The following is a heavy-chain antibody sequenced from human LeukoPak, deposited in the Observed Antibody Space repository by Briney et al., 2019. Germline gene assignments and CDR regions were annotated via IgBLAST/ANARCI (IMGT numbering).Heavy chain of an antibody. CDR3: ARGTKVVPANY. Sequence: KPSETLSLTCAVYAGSFSGYYWSWIRQPPGKGLEWIGEINHSGSTNYNPSLKSRVTISDTSKNQFSLKLSSVTAADTAVYYCARGTKVVPANYWGQGTLVTVSS. V-gene: IGHV4-34*01. CDR1: AGSFSGYY. J-gene: IGHJ4*02. CDR2: INHSGST. D-gene: IGHD2-2*01.